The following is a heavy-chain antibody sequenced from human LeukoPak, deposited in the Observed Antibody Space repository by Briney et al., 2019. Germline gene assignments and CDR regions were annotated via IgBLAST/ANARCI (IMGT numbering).Heavy chain of an antibody. CDR3: ARAMSTFGGVRNYFDS. J-gene: IGHJ4*02. CDR1: GFTFSDYY. CDR2: ISSSGSTI. Sequence: GGSLRLSCAASGFTFSDYYMSWIRQAPGKGLEWVSYISSSGSTIYYADSVKGRFTISRDNAKNSLYLQMNSLRAEDMAVYYCARAMSTFGGVRNYFDSWGQGTLVTVSS. D-gene: IGHD3-16*01. V-gene: IGHV3-11*04.